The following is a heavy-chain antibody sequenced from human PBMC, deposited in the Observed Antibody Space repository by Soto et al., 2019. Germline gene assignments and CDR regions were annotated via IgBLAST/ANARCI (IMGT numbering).Heavy chain of an antibody. D-gene: IGHD2-2*01. Sequence: SETLSLTCTVSGGSISSGGYYWSWIRQHPGKGLEWIGYIYYSGSTYYNPSLKSRVTISVDTSKNQFSLKLSSVTAADTAVYYCARAQEEYCSSTSCYGPNYYYYYMDVWGKGTTVTVSS. CDR1: GGSISSGGYY. CDR2: IYYSGST. J-gene: IGHJ6*03. CDR3: ARAQEEYCSSTSCYGPNYYYYYMDV. V-gene: IGHV4-31*03.